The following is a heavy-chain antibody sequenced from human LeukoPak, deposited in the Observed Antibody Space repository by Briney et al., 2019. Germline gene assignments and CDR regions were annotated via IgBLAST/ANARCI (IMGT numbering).Heavy chain of an antibody. CDR3: ARGGSSGSTYYYYYGMDV. Sequence: TLSLTCAVSGGSISSGGYSWSWIRQPPGKGLEWIGYIYHSGSTCYNPSLKSRVTISVDRSKNQFSLKLSSVTAADTAVYYCARGGSSGSTYYYYYGMDVWGQGTTVTVSS. D-gene: IGHD3-22*01. V-gene: IGHV4-30-2*01. CDR1: GGSISSGGYS. CDR2: IYHSGST. J-gene: IGHJ6*02.